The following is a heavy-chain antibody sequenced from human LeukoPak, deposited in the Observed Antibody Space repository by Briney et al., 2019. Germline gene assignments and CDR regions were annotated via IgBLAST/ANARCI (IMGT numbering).Heavy chain of an antibody. Sequence: ASVKVSCKVSGYTLTELSMHWVRQAPGKGLEWMGGFDPEDGETIYAQKFQGRVTMTEDTSTDTAYMELSSLRSEDTAVYYCATADRYSSSVVAFDIWGQGTMVTVSS. J-gene: IGHJ3*02. CDR3: ATADRYSSSVVAFDI. V-gene: IGHV1-24*01. CDR1: GYTLTELS. CDR2: FDPEDGET. D-gene: IGHD6-6*01.